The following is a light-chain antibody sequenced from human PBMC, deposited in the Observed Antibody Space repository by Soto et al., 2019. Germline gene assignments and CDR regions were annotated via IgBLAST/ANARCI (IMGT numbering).Light chain of an antibody. CDR2: EVS. V-gene: IGLV2-8*01. CDR3: SAYAGNNKLV. Sequence: QSALTQPPSASGSPGQSVTVSCTGTSSDVGAYKYVSWYQHQPGKAPKLMIYEVSKRPSGVPDRFSGSKSGNTASLTVSGLQAEYEADYYCSAYAGNNKLVFGGGTQLTVL. J-gene: IGLJ2*01. CDR1: SSDVGAYKY.